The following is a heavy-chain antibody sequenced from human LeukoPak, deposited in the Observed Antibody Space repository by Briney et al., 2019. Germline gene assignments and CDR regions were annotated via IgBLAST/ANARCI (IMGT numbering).Heavy chain of an antibody. CDR1: GFAVSSNY. Sequence: GGSLRLSCAASGFAVSSNYMSWVRQAPGTGLEWVSVIYSGGSTYYADSVKGRFTISRDNSKNTLYLQMNSLRAEDTAVYYCARTRGTMVRGVIGLSPDAFDIWGQGTMVTVSS. CDR3: ARTRGTMVRGVIGLSPDAFDI. CDR2: IYSGGST. D-gene: IGHD3-10*01. V-gene: IGHV3-53*01. J-gene: IGHJ3*02.